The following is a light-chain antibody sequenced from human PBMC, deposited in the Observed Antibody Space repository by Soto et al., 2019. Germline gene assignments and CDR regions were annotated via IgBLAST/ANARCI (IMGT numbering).Light chain of an antibody. V-gene: IGLV2-14*01. J-gene: IGLJ3*02. CDR2: EVS. CDR3: SSYTSSSTGV. CDR1: SSDVGGYNY. Sequence: QSALTQPASVSGSPGQSITISCTGTSSDVGGYNYVSWYQQHPGKAPKLMIYEVSNRPSGVSNRFSGSKSGNTASLTISGLQVEHEADYYCSSYTSSSTGVFGGGTKVTVL.